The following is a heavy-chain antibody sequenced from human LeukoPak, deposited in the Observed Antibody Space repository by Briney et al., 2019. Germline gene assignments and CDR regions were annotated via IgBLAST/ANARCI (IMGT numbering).Heavy chain of an antibody. D-gene: IGHD1-26*01. J-gene: IGHJ3*01. CDR1: GGTFSSYA. V-gene: IGHV1-69*06. CDR3: ARDAQWELRAFDV. Sequence: ASVKVSCKASGGTFSSYAISWVRQAPGQGLEWMGGIIPVFDRPTYAQKFEGRITITADKSTNTTYMEISSLTSDDTAVYYCARDAQWELRAFDVWGQGTMVKVSS. CDR2: IIPVFDRP.